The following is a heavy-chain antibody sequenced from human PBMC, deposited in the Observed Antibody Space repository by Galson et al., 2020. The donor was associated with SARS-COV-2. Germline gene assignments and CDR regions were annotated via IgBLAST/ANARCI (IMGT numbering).Heavy chain of an antibody. V-gene: IGHV3-30*04. Sequence: QLGESLKISCAASGFTFSSYAMHWVRQAPGKGLEWVAVISYDGSNKYYADSVKGRFTISRDNSKNTLYLQMNSLRAEDTAVYYCARDLGVGFDPWGQGTLVTVSS. CDR2: ISYDGSNK. CDR1: GFTFSSYA. J-gene: IGHJ5*02. CDR3: ARDLGVGFDP. D-gene: IGHD3-16*01.